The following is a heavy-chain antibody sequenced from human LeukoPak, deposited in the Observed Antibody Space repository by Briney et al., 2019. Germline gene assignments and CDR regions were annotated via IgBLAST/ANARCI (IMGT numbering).Heavy chain of an antibody. D-gene: IGHD6-19*01. Sequence: ASVKVSCKASGGTFSSYAISWVRQAPGQGLEWMGGIIPIFGTANYAQKFQGRVTMTRDTSTSTVYMELSSLRSEDTAVYYCARDQAYSSGWSGQDYWGQGTLVTVSS. CDR3: ARDQAYSSGWSGQDY. CDR2: IIPIFGTA. J-gene: IGHJ4*02. V-gene: IGHV1-69*05. CDR1: GGTFSSYA.